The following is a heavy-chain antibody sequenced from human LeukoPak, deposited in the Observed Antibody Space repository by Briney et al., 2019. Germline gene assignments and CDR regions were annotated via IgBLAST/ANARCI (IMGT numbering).Heavy chain of an antibody. Sequence: GASVKVSCKASGGTFSSYAISWVRQAPGQGLEWMGGIIPIFGTANYAQKFQGRVTITADESTSTAYMELSSLRSEDTAVYYCARGGAYYYGSGSYYDAFDIWGQGTMVTVSS. V-gene: IGHV1-69*13. D-gene: IGHD3-10*01. CDR3: ARGGAYYYGSGSYYDAFDI. CDR1: GGTFSSYA. J-gene: IGHJ3*02. CDR2: IIPIFGTA.